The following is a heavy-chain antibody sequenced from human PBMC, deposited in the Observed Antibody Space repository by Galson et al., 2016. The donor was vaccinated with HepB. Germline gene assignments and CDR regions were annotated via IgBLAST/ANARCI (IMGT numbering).Heavy chain of an antibody. CDR2: ISPHI. CDR3: ASVPVGTTYFDY. V-gene: IGHV3-21*01. D-gene: IGHD1-26*01. J-gene: IGHJ4*02. Sequence: SLRLSCAASGSTFSSYNMNWVRQAPGKGLQWVSSISPHIYYADSVEGRFTISRDNAKNSLYLQMNSMRPEDTAIYYCASVPVGTTYFDYWGQGALVTVSS. CDR1: GSTFSSYN.